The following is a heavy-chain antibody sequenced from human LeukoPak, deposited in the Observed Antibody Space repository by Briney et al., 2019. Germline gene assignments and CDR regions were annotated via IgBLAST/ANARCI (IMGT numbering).Heavy chain of an antibody. CDR1: GGSISSYY. Sequence: SETLSLTCTVSGGSISSYYWSWIRQPAGKGLEWIGRIHTSGSTNYSPSLKSRVTMSVDTSKNQFSLKLSSVTAADTAVYYCAKSNGYGLIDIWGQGTMVTVSS. CDR2: IHTSGST. V-gene: IGHV4-4*07. CDR3: AKSNGYGLIDI. D-gene: IGHD3-22*01. J-gene: IGHJ3*02.